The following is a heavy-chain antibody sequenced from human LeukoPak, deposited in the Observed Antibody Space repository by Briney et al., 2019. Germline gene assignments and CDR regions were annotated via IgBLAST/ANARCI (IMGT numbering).Heavy chain of an antibody. J-gene: IGHJ6*02. CDR1: GFTFSSYW. Sequence: QPGGSLRLSCAASGFTFSSYWMHCVRQAPGKGLVWVSRINSDGSTTTYADSVKGRFTISRDNAKNTLYLQMNSLRAEDTAVYYCARDLLKGEEYGMDVWGQGTTVTVSS. D-gene: IGHD2-15*01. CDR3: ARDLLKGEEYGMDV. V-gene: IGHV3-74*01. CDR2: INSDGSTT.